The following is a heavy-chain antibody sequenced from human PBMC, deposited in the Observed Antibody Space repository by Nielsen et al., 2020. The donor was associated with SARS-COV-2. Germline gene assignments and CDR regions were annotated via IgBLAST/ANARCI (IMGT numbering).Heavy chain of an antibody. V-gene: IGHV3-53*01. CDR1: GFDVNSNF. J-gene: IGHJ4*02. D-gene: IGHD6-13*01. Sequence: GESLKISCAGSGFDVNSNFVSWVRQAPGKGLEWVALIDESGITYYADSVEGRFTISRDNSKNALILHMNSLRAEDTALYYCVKGLPGYSSSWYDYWGQGTLVTVSS. CDR3: VKGLPGYSSSWYDY. CDR2: IDESGIT.